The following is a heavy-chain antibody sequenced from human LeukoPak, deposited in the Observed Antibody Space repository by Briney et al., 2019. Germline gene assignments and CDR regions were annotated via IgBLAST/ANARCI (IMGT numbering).Heavy chain of an antibody. J-gene: IGHJ3*02. D-gene: IGHD3-10*01. CDR1: GFTFSNYA. V-gene: IGHV3-66*01. CDR2: IYSGGST. Sequence: PGGSLRLSCAASGFTFSNYAMTWVRQAPGKGLEWVSVIYSGGSTYYADSVKGRFTISRDNSKNTLYLQMNSLRAEDTAVYYCARGSEKALIWGQGTMVTVSS. CDR3: ARGSEKALI.